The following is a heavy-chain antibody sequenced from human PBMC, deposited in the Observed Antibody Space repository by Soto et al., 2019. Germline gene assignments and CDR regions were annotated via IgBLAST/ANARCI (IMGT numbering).Heavy chain of an antibody. V-gene: IGHV1-8*01. D-gene: IGHD3-9*01. J-gene: IGHJ6*02. CDR2: MNPNSGNT. CDR3: ARKRMYYDILTGSEYYYYGMDV. CDR1: GYTFTSYD. Sequence: ASVKVSSKASGYTFTSYDINWVRQATGQGLEWMGWMNPNSGNTGYAQKFQGRVTMTRNTSISTAYMELSSLRSEDTAVYYCARKRMYYDILTGSEYYYYGMDVWGQGTTVTVSS.